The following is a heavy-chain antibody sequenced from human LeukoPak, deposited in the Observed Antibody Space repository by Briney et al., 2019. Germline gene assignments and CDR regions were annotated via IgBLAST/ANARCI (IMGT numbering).Heavy chain of an antibody. D-gene: IGHD5-12*01. CDR2: ISGDGSST. Sequence: KSGGSLRLSCAASGFTFDDYAMHWVRQAPGKGLEWVSLISGDGSSTYYADSVKGRFTISRDNSKNSLYLQMNSLRTEDTALYYCAKVGRGGTNFDYWGQGTLVTVSS. CDR3: AKVGRGGTNFDY. CDR1: GFTFDDYA. V-gene: IGHV3-43*02. J-gene: IGHJ4*02.